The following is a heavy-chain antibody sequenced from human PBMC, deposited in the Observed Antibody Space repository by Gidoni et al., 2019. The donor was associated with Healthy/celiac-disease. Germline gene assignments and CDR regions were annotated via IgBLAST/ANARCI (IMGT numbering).Heavy chain of an antibody. D-gene: IGHD5-18*01. V-gene: IGHV3-23*04. CDR3: AKVDTAMVFDY. Sequence: EVQLVEAGGGLVQPGGSLRLACEASGVTFSSYAMSWVRQAPGKGLEWVSAISGSVGSTSYADSVKGRFTISRDNSKNTLYLQMNSLRAEDTAVYYCAKVDTAMVFDYWGQGTLVTSPQ. CDR2: ISGSVGST. J-gene: IGHJ4*02. CDR1: GVTFSSYA.